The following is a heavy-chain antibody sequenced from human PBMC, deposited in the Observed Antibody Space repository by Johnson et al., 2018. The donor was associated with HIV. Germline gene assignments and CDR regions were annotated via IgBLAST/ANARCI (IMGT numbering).Heavy chain of an antibody. Sequence: EVQLVESGGGVVRPGESLGLSCAASEFTFGDYDMAWVRVAPGKGLEWVSGINWSGASAGYADSVKGRFTISRDNGKNSLYLEMNSLRAEDTALYYCARATYDYDLRVYLTRPRAFDVWGQGTLVTVYS. D-gene: IGHD3-22*01. J-gene: IGHJ3*01. CDR2: INWSGASA. CDR3: ARATYDYDLRVYLTRPRAFDV. CDR1: EFTFGDYD. V-gene: IGHV3-20*04.